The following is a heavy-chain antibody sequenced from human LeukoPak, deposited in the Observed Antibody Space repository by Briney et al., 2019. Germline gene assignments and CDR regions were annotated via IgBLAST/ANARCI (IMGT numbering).Heavy chain of an antibody. CDR2: IIPIFGTA. V-gene: IGHV1-69*01. CDR3: ARDEQQLVPDYYGLDV. CDR1: GGTFSSYA. D-gene: IGHD6-13*01. J-gene: IGHJ6*02. Sequence: ASVKVSCKASGGTFSSYAISWVRQAPGQGLEWMGGIIPIFGTANYAQNFRGRVTITADESTSTAYMELSSLRSEDTAVYYCARDEQQLVPDYYGLDVWGQGTTVTVSS.